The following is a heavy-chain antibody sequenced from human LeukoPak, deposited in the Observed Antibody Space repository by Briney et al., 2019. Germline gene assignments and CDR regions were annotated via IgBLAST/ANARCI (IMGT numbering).Heavy chain of an antibody. D-gene: IGHD6-19*01. Sequence: GESLKISCKGSGYSFTSYWIGWVRQMPGKGLEWMGIIYPGDSESRYDPSFQGQVTISADKSISTAYLQWSSLKASDTAMYYCARRLDSSGYPLGYFDYWGQGTLVTVSS. CDR3: ARRLDSSGYPLGYFDY. J-gene: IGHJ4*02. V-gene: IGHV5-51*01. CDR1: GYSFTSYW. CDR2: IYPGDSES.